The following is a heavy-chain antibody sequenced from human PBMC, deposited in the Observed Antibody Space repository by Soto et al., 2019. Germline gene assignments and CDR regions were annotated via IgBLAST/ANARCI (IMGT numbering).Heavy chain of an antibody. Sequence: ASVTVSCKASGYTFTSYAMDWVRQAPGQRLEWMGWINAGNGNTKYSQKFQGRVTITRDTSASTAYMELSSLRSEDTAVYYCARVTGYYAPDYWGQGTLVTVSS. CDR3: ARVTGYYAPDY. V-gene: IGHV1-3*01. CDR1: GYTFTSYA. J-gene: IGHJ4*02. CDR2: INAGNGNT. D-gene: IGHD3-9*01.